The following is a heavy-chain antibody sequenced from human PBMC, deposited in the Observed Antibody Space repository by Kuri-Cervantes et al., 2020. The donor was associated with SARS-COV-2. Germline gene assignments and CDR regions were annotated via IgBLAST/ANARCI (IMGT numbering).Heavy chain of an antibody. CDR1: GFIFSNYR. CDR2: IKEDGSGK. V-gene: IGHV3-7*01. J-gene: IGHJ6*03. CDR3: ARDCSSPYKYYYYYYMDV. D-gene: IGHD3-16*01. Sequence: GGSLRLSCAASGFIFSNYRMNWVRQAPGKGLEWVAKIKEDGSGKYYADSVKGRFTISRDNAKDTLYLQMNSLRAEDTAVYYCARDCSSPYKYYYYYYMDVWGKGTTVTVSS.